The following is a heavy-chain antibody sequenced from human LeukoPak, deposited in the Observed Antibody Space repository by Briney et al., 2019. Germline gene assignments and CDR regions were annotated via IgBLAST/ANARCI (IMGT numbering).Heavy chain of an antibody. D-gene: IGHD3-10*01. CDR1: GFTFSSYG. J-gene: IGHJ4*02. CDR3: AKAGDYGSGSYIPY. V-gene: IGHV3-23*01. Sequence: GSLRLSCAASGFTFSSYGMSWVRQAPGKGLEWVSAISGSGGSTYYADSVKGRFTISRDNSKNTLYLQMNSLRAEDTAVYYCAKAGDYGSGSYIPYWGQGTLVTVSS. CDR2: ISGSGGST.